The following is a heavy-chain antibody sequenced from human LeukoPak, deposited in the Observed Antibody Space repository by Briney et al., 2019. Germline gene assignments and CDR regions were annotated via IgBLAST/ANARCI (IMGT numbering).Heavy chain of an antibody. J-gene: IGHJ6*02. CDR3: ARDQGLVVVTAKYYYYYYGMDV. V-gene: IGHV1-69*13. Sequence: ASVKVSCKASGGTFSSYAISWVRQAPGQGLEWMGGIIPIFGTANYAQKFQGRVTITADESTSTAYMELSSLRSEDTAVYYCARDQGLVVVTAKYYYYYYGMDVWGQGTTVTVSS. D-gene: IGHD2-21*02. CDR1: GGTFSSYA. CDR2: IIPIFGTA.